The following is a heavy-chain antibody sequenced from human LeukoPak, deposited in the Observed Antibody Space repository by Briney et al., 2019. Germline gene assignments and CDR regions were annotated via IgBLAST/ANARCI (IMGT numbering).Heavy chain of an antibody. Sequence: GGSLRLSCAASGFTFSSYGMHWVRQAPGKGLEWVAVISYDGSNKYYADSVKGRFTISRDNSKNTLYLQMNSLRAEDTAVYYCAGGVYLDYWGQGTLVTVSS. V-gene: IGHV3-30*03. D-gene: IGHD3-16*01. CDR2: ISYDGSNK. CDR1: GFTFSSYG. J-gene: IGHJ4*02. CDR3: AGGVYLDY.